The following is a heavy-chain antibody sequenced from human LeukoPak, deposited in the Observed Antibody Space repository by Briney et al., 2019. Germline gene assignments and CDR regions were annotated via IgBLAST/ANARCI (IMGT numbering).Heavy chain of an antibody. Sequence: ASVKVSCKASGYTFNAYYLHWVRQAPGQGLEWMGWINPNSGDTKYAQKFQGRVTMTGDTSISTAYMELSRLRFDDTGVYYCAILRLSTGLWWFFDLWGRGTLVTVST. V-gene: IGHV1-2*02. CDR1: GYTFNAYY. CDR2: INPNSGDT. D-gene: IGHD2-8*02. CDR3: AILRLSTGLWWFFDL. J-gene: IGHJ2*01.